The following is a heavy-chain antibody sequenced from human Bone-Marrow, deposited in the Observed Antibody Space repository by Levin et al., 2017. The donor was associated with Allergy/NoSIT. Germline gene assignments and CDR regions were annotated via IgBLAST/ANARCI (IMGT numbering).Heavy chain of an antibody. D-gene: IGHD3-9*01. CDR1: GGSISSTGYF. V-gene: IGHV4-39*01. CDR3: ARLQRGFDWSGFDY. Sequence: KASETLSLTCTVSGGSISSTGYFWGWLRQPPGKGLEWIGTIYSSGSTHYYNPSLKSRVTLSEDTSKNQFSLKLSSVTAADTAVYYCARLQRGFDWSGFDYWGQGSLVTVSS. J-gene: IGHJ4*02. CDR2: IYSSGSTH.